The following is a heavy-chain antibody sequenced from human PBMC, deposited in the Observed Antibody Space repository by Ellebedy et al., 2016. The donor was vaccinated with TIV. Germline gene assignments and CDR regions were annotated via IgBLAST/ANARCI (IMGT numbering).Heavy chain of an antibody. D-gene: IGHD6-13*01. CDR2: ISDDGASE. CDR1: GFTFSYYA. J-gene: IGHJ4*02. CDR3: AVSRWAAAGWYYFDF. Sequence: GESLKISCAASGFTFSYYALHWVRQAPGKGLEWVAVISDDGASEHYVDSVKGRFTISRDNSKNTLYMQMNSLRVEDTAVYYCAVSRWAAAGWYYFDFWGQGTMVTVSS. V-gene: IGHV3-30-3*01.